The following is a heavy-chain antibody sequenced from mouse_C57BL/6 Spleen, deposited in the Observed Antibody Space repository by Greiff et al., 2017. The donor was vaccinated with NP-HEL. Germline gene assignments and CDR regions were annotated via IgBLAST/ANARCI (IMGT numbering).Heavy chain of an antibody. CDR1: GFNFKDDY. CDR3: TTGGSSSWFAY. D-gene: IGHD1-1*01. Sequence: EVQLQQSGAELVRPGASVKLSCTASGFNFKDDYMHWVKQRPEQGLEWIGWIDPENGDTEYASKFQGKATITADTSSNTAYLQLSSLTSEDTAVYYCTTGGSSSWFAYWGQGTLVTVSA. CDR2: IDPENGDT. J-gene: IGHJ3*01. V-gene: IGHV14-4*01.